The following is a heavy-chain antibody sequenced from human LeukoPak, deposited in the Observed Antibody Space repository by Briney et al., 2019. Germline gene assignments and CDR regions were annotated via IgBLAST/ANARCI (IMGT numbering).Heavy chain of an antibody. D-gene: IGHD4-11*01. CDR3: ARASVTYYYYYYMDV. V-gene: IGHV4-59*01. CDR1: GGSITNY. J-gene: IGHJ6*03. Sequence: SETLSLTCTVSGGSITNYWTWIRQPPGKGLEWIGYIHYSGSTNYNPSLKSRVTISVDTSKNQFSLKLSSVTAAGTAVYYCARASVTYYYYYYMDVWGKGTTVTVSS. CDR2: IHYSGST.